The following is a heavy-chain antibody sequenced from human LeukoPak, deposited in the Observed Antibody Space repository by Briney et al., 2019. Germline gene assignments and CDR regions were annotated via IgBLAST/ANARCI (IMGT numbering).Heavy chain of an antibody. CDR2: IKQDGSEK. J-gene: IGHJ6*04. CDR1: GFTFSSYW. CDR3: ARKAYGLDV. Sequence: GGSLRLSCAPSGFTFSSYWMSWVRQAPGTGLEWVANIKQDGSEKYYVDSVKGRFTISRDNGKNSLYLQMNSLRAEDTAVYYCARKAYGLDVWGKGTTVTVSS. V-gene: IGHV3-7*03.